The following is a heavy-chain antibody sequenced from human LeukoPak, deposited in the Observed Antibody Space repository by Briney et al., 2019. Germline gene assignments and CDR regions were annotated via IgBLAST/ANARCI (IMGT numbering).Heavy chain of an antibody. CDR1: GGTFSSYA. J-gene: IGHJ4*02. CDR2: IIPILGIA. CDR3: ARDGADTAMVQLDY. D-gene: IGHD5-18*01. Sequence: SVKVSCKASGGTFSSYAISWVRQAPGQGLEWMGRIIPILGIANYAQKFQGRVTITADKSTSTAYMELSSLRSEDTAVYYCARDGADTAMVQLDYWSQGTLVTVSS. V-gene: IGHV1-69*04.